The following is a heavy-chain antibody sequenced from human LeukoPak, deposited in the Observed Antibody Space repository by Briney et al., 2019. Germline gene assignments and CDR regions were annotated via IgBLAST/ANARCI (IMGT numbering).Heavy chain of an antibody. CDR3: AREAGATGGIDY. D-gene: IGHD1-26*01. CDR1: GGSISSYY. Sequence: ETLSLTCTVSGGSISSYYWSWIRQPPGKGLEWIGYIYYSGSTYYNPSLKSRVTISVDTSKNQFSLKLSSVTAADTAVYYCAREAGATGGIDYWGQGTLVTVSS. J-gene: IGHJ4*02. V-gene: IGHV4-59*12. CDR2: IYYSGST.